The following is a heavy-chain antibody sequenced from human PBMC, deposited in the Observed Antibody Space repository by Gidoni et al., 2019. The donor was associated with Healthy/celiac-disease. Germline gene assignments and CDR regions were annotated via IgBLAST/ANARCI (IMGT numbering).Heavy chain of an antibody. CDR1: VGTFSSYA. J-gene: IGHJ4*02. CDR3: ARDGSPWELPQDY. D-gene: IGHD1-26*01. V-gene: IGHV1-69*04. CDR2: IIPILGLA. Sequence: QVQLVQSGAEVKKPGSSVKVSCKASVGTFSSYAISGVRQAPGQGLEWMGRIIPILGLANYAQKFQGRVTITADKSTSTAYMELSSLRSEDTAVYYCARDGSPWELPQDYWGQGTLVTVSS.